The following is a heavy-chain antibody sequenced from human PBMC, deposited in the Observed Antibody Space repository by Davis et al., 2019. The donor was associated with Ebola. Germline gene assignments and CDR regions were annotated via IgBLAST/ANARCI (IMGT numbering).Heavy chain of an antibody. D-gene: IGHD3-3*01. CDR1: GFTFSSYS. J-gene: IGHJ6*02. CDR3: ARYYDFWSGYWSYYYYYGMDV. CDR2: IKQDGSEK. Sequence: GESLKISCAASGFTFSSYSMNWVRQAPGKGLEWVANIKQDGSEKYYVDSVKGRFTISRDNAKNSLYLQMNSLRAEDTAVYYCARYYDFWSGYWSYYYYYGMDVWGQGTTVTVSS. V-gene: IGHV3-7*03.